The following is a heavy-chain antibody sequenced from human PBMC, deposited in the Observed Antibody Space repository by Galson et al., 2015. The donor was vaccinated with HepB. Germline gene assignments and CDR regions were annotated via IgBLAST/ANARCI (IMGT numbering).Heavy chain of an antibody. D-gene: IGHD6-19*01. V-gene: IGHV3-30*18. J-gene: IGHJ6*02. Sequence: SLRLSCAASGFTFSSYGMHWVRQAPGKGLEWVAVISYDGSNKYYADSVKGRFTISRDNSKNTLYLQMNSLRAEDTAVYYCAKDQQWLSYYYYGMDVWGQGTTVTVSS. CDR3: AKDQQWLSYYYYGMDV. CDR2: ISYDGSNK. CDR1: GFTFSSYG.